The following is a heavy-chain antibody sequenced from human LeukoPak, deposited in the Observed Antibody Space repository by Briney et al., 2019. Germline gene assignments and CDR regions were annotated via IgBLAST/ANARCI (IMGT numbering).Heavy chain of an antibody. D-gene: IGHD5-18*01. Sequence: GGSLRLSCAASGFILRSYWVHGVRHARGKGLVGFARINSGGSSTNYADSVKRRATISSDNAKHTLYLQMNSLTAEDTAVYYCARGGGYSYGPMDYWGQGTLVTVSS. CDR2: INSGGSST. V-gene: IGHV3-74*01. CDR3: ARGGGYSYGPMDY. J-gene: IGHJ4*02. CDR1: GFILRSYW.